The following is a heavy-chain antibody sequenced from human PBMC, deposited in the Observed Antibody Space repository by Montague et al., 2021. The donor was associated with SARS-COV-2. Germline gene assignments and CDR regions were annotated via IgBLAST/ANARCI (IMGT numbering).Heavy chain of an antibody. CDR1: GFTFSTYW. V-gene: IGHV3-74*01. CDR3: ARDLSSGWYRYFDH. D-gene: IGHD6-19*01. CDR2: ISTDDGSTT. J-gene: IGHJ4*02. Sequence: SLRLSCEASGFTFSTYWMHWVRQVPGKGLVWVSRISTDDGSTTTYADSVKGRFTISRDNAKNTLYLQMDSLRAEDTAVYNCARDLSSGWYRYFDHWGQGTLVTVSS.